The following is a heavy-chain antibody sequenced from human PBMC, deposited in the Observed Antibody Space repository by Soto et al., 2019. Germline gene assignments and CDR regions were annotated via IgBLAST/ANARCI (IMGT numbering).Heavy chain of an antibody. D-gene: IGHD3-16*02. J-gene: IGHJ5*02. V-gene: IGHV4-34*01. CDR2: INHSGST. CDR3: ARGTRLSSNWFDP. CDR1: GGSFSGYY. Sequence: SETLSLTCAVYGGSFSGYYWSWIRQPPGKVLEWIGEINHSGSTNYNPSLKSRVTISVDTSKNQFSLKLSSVTAADTAVYYCARGTRLSSNWFDPWGQGTLVTVSS.